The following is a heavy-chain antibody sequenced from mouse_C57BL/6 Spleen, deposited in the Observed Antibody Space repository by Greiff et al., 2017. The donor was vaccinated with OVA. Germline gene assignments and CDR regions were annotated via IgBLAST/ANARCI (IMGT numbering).Heavy chain of an antibody. CDR3: ARSVITTDAMDY. V-gene: IGHV1-64*01. D-gene: IGHD1-1*01. CDR1: GYTFTSYW. Sequence: QVQLQQPGAELVKPGASVKLSCKASGYTFTSYWMHWVKQRPGQGLEWIGMIHPNSGSTNYNEKFKSKATLTVDKSSSTAYRHLSCLTSEDSAVYYCARSVITTDAMDYWGQGTSVTVSS. CDR2: IHPNSGST. J-gene: IGHJ4*01.